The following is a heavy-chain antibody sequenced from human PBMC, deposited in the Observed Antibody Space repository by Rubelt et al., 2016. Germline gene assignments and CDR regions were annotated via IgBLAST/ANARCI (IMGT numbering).Heavy chain of an antibody. CDR2: ISGSGGST. V-gene: IGHV3-23*01. J-gene: IGHJ6*02. CDR1: GFTFSSYA. D-gene: IGHD4-17*01. CDR3: ANSFRGDYVHASFYYGMDV. Sequence: EVQLLESGGGLVQPGGSLRLSCAASGFTFSSYAMNWVRQAPGKGLEWVSGISGSGGSTYHADSVKGRFTISRDNSKNALYLQMNGLRAEDTAVYYCANSFRGDYVHASFYYGMDVWGQGTTVTVSS.